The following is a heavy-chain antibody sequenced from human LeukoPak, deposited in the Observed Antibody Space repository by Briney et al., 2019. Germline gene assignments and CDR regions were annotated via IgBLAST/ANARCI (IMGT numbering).Heavy chain of an antibody. CDR2: IYYSGST. CDR3: ASRNYYDSSGYIDY. V-gene: IGHV4-59*01. CDR1: GGSISSYY. J-gene: IGHJ4*02. D-gene: IGHD3-22*01. Sequence: SETLSLTCTVSGGSISSYYWIWIRQPPGKGLEWIGYIYYSGSTNYNPSLKSRVTISLDTSKNQFSLRLSSVTAADTALYYCASRNYYDSSGYIDYWGQGTLVTVSS.